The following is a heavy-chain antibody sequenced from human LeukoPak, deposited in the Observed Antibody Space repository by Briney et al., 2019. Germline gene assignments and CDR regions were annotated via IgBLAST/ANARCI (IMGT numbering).Heavy chain of an antibody. Sequence: SSGTLSLTCTVYGGSIKNDYWWTWVRQSPGKGLEWIGEIYYTGSVNYNPSLKSRVTISVDTSKNQFSLKLSSVTAADTAVYYCARPSNSEPATIDYWGQGTLVTVSS. CDR2: IYYTGSV. CDR1: GGSIKNDYW. CDR3: ARPSNSEPATIDY. D-gene: IGHD4-11*01. V-gene: IGHV4-4*02. J-gene: IGHJ4*02.